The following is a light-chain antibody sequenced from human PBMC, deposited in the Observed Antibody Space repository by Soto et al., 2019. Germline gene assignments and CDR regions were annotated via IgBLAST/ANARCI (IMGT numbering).Light chain of an antibody. V-gene: IGKV1-39*01. Sequence: IHMTHSPSSLSASLGDIVTITFRAIQSISSYLIWYQHKPGKAPKPLIYAASSLQSGVPSRFSGSGPGTDFTLTISSLQPEDCATYYCQQSYSTPITFGQGTRLEIK. J-gene: IGKJ5*01. CDR1: QSISSY. CDR2: AAS. CDR3: QQSYSTPIT.